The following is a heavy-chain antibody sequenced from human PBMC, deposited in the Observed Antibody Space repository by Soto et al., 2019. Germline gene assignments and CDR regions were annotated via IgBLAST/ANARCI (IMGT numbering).Heavy chain of an antibody. D-gene: IGHD1-26*01. Sequence: SSGSLRLTCTASVFTFSSDDLHWVCNPPAKGLGLEWIGEIDHSGSTNYNPSLKSRATISVDTTNNQFSLKLSSVTAAETAVYYYELDRSLGCGGSDYNGADWRGRG. CDR3: ELDRSLGCGGSDYNGADW. CDR2: IDHSGST. J-gene: IGHJ2*01. CDR1: VFTFSSDD. V-gene: IGHV4-34*08.